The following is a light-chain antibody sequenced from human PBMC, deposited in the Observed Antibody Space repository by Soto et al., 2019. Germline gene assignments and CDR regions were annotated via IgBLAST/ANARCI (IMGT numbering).Light chain of an antibody. CDR3: QQLFDSPIT. CDR2: DAS. V-gene: IGKV1-5*01. J-gene: IGKJ5*01. CDR1: QSLNTR. Sequence: DIQLTQSPSTLSASVGDRVTLTCRASQSLNTRLAWYQQRPGKAPKLLIYDASTLESGVPSRFSATVSGTEFSLTITSLQPEDFATYYCQQLFDSPITFGQGTRLEIK.